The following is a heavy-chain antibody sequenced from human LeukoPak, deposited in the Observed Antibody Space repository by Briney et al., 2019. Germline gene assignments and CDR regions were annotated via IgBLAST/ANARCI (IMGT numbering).Heavy chain of an antibody. Sequence: SETLSLTCTVSGGSLSRYYWSWIRQPPGKGLEWIGYIYYSGSTNYTPSLKSRVTISVDTFQSQLSLKLSSVTAADTAVYYCGSGSSGGNPYYFDYWGQGTLVTVSS. CDR3: GSGSSGGNPYYFDY. CDR2: IYYSGST. D-gene: IGHD6-19*01. J-gene: IGHJ4*02. CDR1: GGSLSRYY. V-gene: IGHV4-59*01.